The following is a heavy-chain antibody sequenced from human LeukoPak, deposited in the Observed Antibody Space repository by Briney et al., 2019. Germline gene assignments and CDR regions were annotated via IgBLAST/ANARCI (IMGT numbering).Heavy chain of an antibody. CDR3: AKKKDGYNYNDAFDI. Sequence: PSETLSLTCTVSGGSISSYYWSWIRQPPGKGLEWIGYIYYSGSTNYNPSLKSRVTISVDTSKNQLSLKLSSVTAADTAVYYCAKKKDGYNYNDAFDIWGQGTMVTVSS. CDR2: IYYSGST. J-gene: IGHJ3*02. CDR1: GGSISSYY. D-gene: IGHD5-12*01. V-gene: IGHV4-59*01.